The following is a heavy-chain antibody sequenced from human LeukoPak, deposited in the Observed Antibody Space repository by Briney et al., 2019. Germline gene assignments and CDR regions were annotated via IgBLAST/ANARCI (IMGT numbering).Heavy chain of an antibody. CDR3: ARGGSRSYTSSTLDY. Sequence: SETLSLTCSVSGGSINVYYWNWIRQSPGKGLEWIGSISYSGSTNYNPSLKSRVTISMYTSKNRFSLKVSSVIPADTAMYYCARGGSRSYTSSTLDYWGQGTLVTVSS. CDR2: ISYSGST. J-gene: IGHJ4*02. D-gene: IGHD6-6*01. V-gene: IGHV4-59*01. CDR1: GGSINVYY.